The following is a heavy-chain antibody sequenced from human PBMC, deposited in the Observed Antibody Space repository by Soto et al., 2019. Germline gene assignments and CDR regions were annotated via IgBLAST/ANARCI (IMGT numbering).Heavy chain of an antibody. CDR1: GYTFTSYG. CDR2: ISAYNGNT. CDR3: ARWLQGATLYHYDY. V-gene: IGHV1-18*01. Sequence: EASVKVSCKASGYTFTSYGISWVRQAPGQGLEWMGWISAYNGNTNYAQKLQGRVTMTTDTSTSTAYMELRSLRSDDTAVYYCARWLQGATLYHYDYWGQGTLVIVSS. J-gene: IGHJ4*02. D-gene: IGHD5-18*01.